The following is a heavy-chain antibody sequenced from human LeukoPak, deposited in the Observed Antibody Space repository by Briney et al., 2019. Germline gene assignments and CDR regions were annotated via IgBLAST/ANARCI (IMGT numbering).Heavy chain of an antibody. J-gene: IGHJ4*02. CDR3: ARELPPVVKYYFDS. D-gene: IGHD3-22*01. CDR1: GFTFSSYG. CDR2: IWYDGTNK. V-gene: IGHV3-33*01. Sequence: QPGRSLRLSCAASGFTFSSYGMHWVRQAPGKGLEWVAVIWYDGTNKYDADSVKGRFTISRDNSKNTLYLQMNSLRVEDTAVYYCARELPPVVKYYFDSWGQGTLVIVSS.